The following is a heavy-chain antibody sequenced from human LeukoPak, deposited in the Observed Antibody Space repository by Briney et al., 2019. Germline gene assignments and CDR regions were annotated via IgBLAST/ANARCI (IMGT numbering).Heavy chain of an antibody. V-gene: IGHV1-18*01. CDR1: GYTFSSYG. Sequence: ASVKVSCKASGYTFSSYGMTWVRQAPGRGLEWMGWVSGYSGTTNYAQKFQGRVTMTTDTSTSTVYMELSSLRSEDTAVYYCAREAVRGGYSGYDFRRTDFDYWGQGTLVTVSS. CDR2: VSGYSGTT. CDR3: AREAVRGGYSGYDFRRTDFDY. J-gene: IGHJ4*02. D-gene: IGHD5-12*01.